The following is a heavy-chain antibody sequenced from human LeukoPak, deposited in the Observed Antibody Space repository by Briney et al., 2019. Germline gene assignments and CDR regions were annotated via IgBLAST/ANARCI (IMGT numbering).Heavy chain of an antibody. CDR1: GFTFSSYS. J-gene: IGHJ5*02. CDR3: ARGLGSSNYDVGNL. V-gene: IGHV3-21*01. D-gene: IGHD3-10*02. Sequence: GGSLRLSCAASGFTFSSYSMNWVRQAPGKGLEWVSAISGSSVYIYYADSMKGRFTISRDNAKNSLFLQMNSLRAEDTAVYYCARGLGSSNYDVGNLWGQGTLVTVSS. CDR2: ISGSSVYI.